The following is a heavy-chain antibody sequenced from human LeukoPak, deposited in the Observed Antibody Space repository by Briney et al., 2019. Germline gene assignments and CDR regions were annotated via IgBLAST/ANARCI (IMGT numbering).Heavy chain of an antibody. Sequence: ASVKVSCKASGYTFTSYTITWVRQASGQGLEWMGWISAYNGNTNYAQKFQDRVTMTTDTSTSTAYMELGSLRSDDTAVYYCARGHDFVWGSYRTSFDYWGQGTLVTVSS. CDR3: ARGHDFVWGSYRTSFDY. CDR1: GYTFTSYT. V-gene: IGHV1-18*04. D-gene: IGHD3-16*02. J-gene: IGHJ4*02. CDR2: ISAYNGNT.